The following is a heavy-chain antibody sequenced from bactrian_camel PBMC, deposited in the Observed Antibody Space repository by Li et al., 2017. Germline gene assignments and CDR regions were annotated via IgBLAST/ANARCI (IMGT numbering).Heavy chain of an antibody. V-gene: IGHV3S40*01. Sequence: VQLVESGGGSVQAGGSLRLSCAASGLTDSHNCMGWFRQSPGNRREGVAQIYTGGSSTYYADSVKGRFTISQDNAKNTVYLQMNSLKPADAAMYYCAAGGNRTCGLLREAYFGYWGQGTQVTVS. J-gene: IGHJ6*01. D-gene: IGHD2*01. CDR1: GLTDSHNC. CDR2: IYTGGSST. CDR3: AAGGNRTCGLLREAYFGY.